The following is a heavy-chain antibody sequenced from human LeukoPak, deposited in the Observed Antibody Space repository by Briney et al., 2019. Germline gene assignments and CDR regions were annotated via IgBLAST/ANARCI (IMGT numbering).Heavy chain of an antibody. J-gene: IGHJ4*02. D-gene: IGHD3-3*01. Sequence: GGSLRLSCVASGFPFSSYWMTWVRQAPGKGLEWVAIISYDGTKQFYADSVKGRFTISRDDSRNTLYLQMNSLRPEDTAVYYCTRDANDFSPRYYFDYWGQGTLVTVSS. CDR1: GFPFSSYW. CDR3: TRDANDFSPRYYFDY. V-gene: IGHV3-30*03. CDR2: ISYDGTKQ.